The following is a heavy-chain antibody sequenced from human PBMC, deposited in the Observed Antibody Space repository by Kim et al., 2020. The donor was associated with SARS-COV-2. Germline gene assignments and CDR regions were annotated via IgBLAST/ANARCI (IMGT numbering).Heavy chain of an antibody. D-gene: IGHD5-18*01. CDR3: ARSLLGYSYENGMDV. J-gene: IGHJ6*02. CDR2: IGTAGDT. V-gene: IGHV3-13*04. Sequence: GGSLRLSCAASGFTFSSYDMHWVRQATGKGLEWVSAIGTAGDTYYPGSVKGRFTISRENAKNSLYLQMNSLRAGDTAVYYCARSLLGYSYENGMDVWGQGTTVTVSS. CDR1: GFTFSSYD.